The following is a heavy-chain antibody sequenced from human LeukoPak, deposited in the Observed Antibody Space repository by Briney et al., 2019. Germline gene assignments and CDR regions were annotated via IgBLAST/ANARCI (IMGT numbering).Heavy chain of an antibody. CDR3: ARAPEVYDSTSYGGGWLDP. D-gene: IGHD3-22*01. Sequence: SETLSLTCTVSGASISSYYWSWIRQPPGKGLEWIGYIYDSGSTKYDPSLKSRVTISEDTSKNQFSLKLRFVTAADTAVYYCARAPEVYDSTSYGGGWLDPWGQGIRVTVSS. CDR1: GASISSYY. CDR2: IYDSGST. V-gene: IGHV4-59*01. J-gene: IGHJ5*02.